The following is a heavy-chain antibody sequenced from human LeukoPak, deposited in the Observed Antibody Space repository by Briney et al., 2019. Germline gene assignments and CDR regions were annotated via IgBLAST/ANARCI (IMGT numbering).Heavy chain of an antibody. CDR3: ARSVVVVVASYYYYYGMDV. D-gene: IGHD2-15*01. V-gene: IGHV1-69*13. CDR2: IIPIFGTA. CDR1: GGTFSSYA. Sequence: SVKVSCKASGGTFSSYAISWVRQAPGQGLEWMGGIIPIFGTANYAQKFQGRVTITADESTSTAYMELSSLRSEDTAVYYCARSVVVVVASYYYYYGMDVWGKGTTVTVSS. J-gene: IGHJ6*04.